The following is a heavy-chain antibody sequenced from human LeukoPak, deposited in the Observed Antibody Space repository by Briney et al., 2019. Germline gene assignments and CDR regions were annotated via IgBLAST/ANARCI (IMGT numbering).Heavy chain of an antibody. CDR3: ARDVNGFNYGSAFDV. CDR1: GGSISDYY. D-gene: IGHD3-10*01. Sequence: SETLSLTCTVSGGSISDYYWSWIRQPPGKGLEWIGYIHSTGRTNYNPSLKSRVTFSIDTSKNQYSLKLTSVTAADTAVYYCARDVNGFNYGSAFDVWGQGTMVTVSS. CDR2: IHSTGRT. J-gene: IGHJ3*01. V-gene: IGHV4-4*08.